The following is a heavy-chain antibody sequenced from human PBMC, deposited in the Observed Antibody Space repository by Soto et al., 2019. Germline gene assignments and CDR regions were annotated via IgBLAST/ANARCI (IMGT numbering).Heavy chain of an antibody. CDR1: GGSFSGYY. D-gene: IGHD3-16*01. V-gene: IGHV4-34*01. Sequence: SETLSLTCAVYGGSFSGYYWSWIRQPPGKGLEWIGEINHSGSTNYNPSLKSRVTISVATSKNQFSLKLSSVTAADTAVYYCARGVRMITFGGVMSFDPWGQGTLVTVSS. CDR2: INHSGST. J-gene: IGHJ5*02. CDR3: ARGVRMITFGGVMSFDP.